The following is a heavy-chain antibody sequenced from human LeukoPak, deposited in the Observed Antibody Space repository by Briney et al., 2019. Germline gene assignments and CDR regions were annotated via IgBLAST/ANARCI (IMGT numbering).Heavy chain of an antibody. D-gene: IGHD3-10*01. Sequence: GGSLRLSCAASEFTLSNYWMHWVRQAPGKGLVWVSRINNDGSSTSYVDSVKGRFTVSRDNAKSTVYLQMISLGDEDTAVYYCAREKPADYGSGSYDLQYYYFGMDVLGQGTTVTVSS. CDR2: INNDGSST. J-gene: IGHJ6*02. CDR3: AREKPADYGSGSYDLQYYYFGMDV. V-gene: IGHV3-74*01. CDR1: EFTLSNYW.